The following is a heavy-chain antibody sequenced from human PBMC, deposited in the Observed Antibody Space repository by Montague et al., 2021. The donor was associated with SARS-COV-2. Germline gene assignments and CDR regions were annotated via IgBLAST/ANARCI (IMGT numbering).Heavy chain of an antibody. Sequence: SETLSLTCTVSGGSISPYYWTWIRQPPGKGLEWIGYIYYTGNTKYKPSLKSRVTISVDTSKNQFSLNLKSVTAADTAVFFCVREKAGGLRNVFDIWGQGTTVTVSS. CDR2: IYYTGNT. V-gene: IGHV4-59*01. D-gene: IGHD5-12*01. CDR3: VREKAGGLRNVFDI. CDR1: GGSISPYY. J-gene: IGHJ3*02.